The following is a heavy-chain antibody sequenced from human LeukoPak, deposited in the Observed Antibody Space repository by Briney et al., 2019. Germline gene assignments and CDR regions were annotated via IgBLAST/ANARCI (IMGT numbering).Heavy chain of an antibody. CDR1: GGTLSTSA. CDR2: IIPMFGRT. J-gene: IGHJ4*02. V-gene: IGHV1-69*05. Sequence: GASVKVSCKTSGGTLSTSAINWVRHAPGQGLEWMGGIIPMFGRTNNAQKFQGRVTITTDGSTSTAYMELRSLRSEDTAVYYCARNPRYYSDTSGYYPFDYWGQGTLVTVSS. D-gene: IGHD3-22*01. CDR3: ARNPRYYSDTSGYYPFDY.